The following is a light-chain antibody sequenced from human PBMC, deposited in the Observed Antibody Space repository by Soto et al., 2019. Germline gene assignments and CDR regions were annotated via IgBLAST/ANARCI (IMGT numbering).Light chain of an antibody. J-gene: IGKJ1*01. Sequence: EIVLTQSPATLSLSPGEGATLSCRASQSVSSYLAWYQQKPGQIPRLLNYDTSNTATRIPARFRGSGSGTDFTLIISSLKPEDFAVYDCQQRSTWPVTFGLGNKVEV. CDR2: DTS. CDR1: QSVSSY. CDR3: QQRSTWPVT. V-gene: IGKV3-11*01.